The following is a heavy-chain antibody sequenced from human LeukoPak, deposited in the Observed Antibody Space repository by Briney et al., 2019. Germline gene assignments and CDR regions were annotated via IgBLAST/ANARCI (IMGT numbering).Heavy chain of an antibody. CDR3: ARDSGGTMVRGAGYMDV. J-gene: IGHJ6*03. CDR1: GFTFSSYW. D-gene: IGHD3-10*01. V-gene: IGHV3-74*01. Sequence: GGSLRLSCAASGFTFSSYWMHWVRQAPGKGLVWVSRINSDGSSTSYADSVKGRFTISRDNAKNTLYLQMNSLRAEDTAVYYCARDSGGTMVRGAGYMDVWGKGTTVTVSS. CDR2: INSDGSST.